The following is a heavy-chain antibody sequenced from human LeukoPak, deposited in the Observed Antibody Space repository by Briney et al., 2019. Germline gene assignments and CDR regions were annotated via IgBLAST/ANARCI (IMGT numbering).Heavy chain of an antibody. D-gene: IGHD1-26*01. V-gene: IGHV1-18*01. J-gene: IGHJ3*02. CDR1: GYTFTSYG. CDR3: ARDRNVGATTHAFDI. CDR2: ISAYNGNT. Sequence: ASVKVSCKASGYTFTSYGISWVRQAPGQGLEWMGWISAYNGNTNYAQKLQGRVTMTTDTSTSTAYMELRSLRSDDTAVYYCARDRNVGATTHAFDIWGQGTMVTVSS.